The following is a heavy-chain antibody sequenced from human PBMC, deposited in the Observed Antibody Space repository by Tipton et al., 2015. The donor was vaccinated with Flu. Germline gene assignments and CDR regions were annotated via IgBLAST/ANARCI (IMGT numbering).Heavy chain of an antibody. CDR1: VFTVSSNY. CDR2: IYSGWST. D-gene: IGHD2-2*01. V-gene: IGHV3-53*01. CDR3: ARGRGYCITTTCLLPFDF. Sequence: GSLRLSCVVSVFTVSSNYMTWVRQAPGKGLEWVSVIYSGWSTNYADSVKGRFTISRDNSKNTLYLQMNSLRAEDTAVYYCARGRGYCITTTCLLPFDFWGQGTLVNVSS. J-gene: IGHJ4*02.